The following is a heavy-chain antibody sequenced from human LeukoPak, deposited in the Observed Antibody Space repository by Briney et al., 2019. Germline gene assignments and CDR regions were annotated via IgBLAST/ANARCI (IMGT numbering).Heavy chain of an antibody. Sequence: GGSLRLSCAASGFTVSSNYMSWVRQAPGKGLEWVAVVSYDGSNKYFADSVKGRFTISRDNPKNTLYLQMNSLRPEDTAVYYCAKSTTVTTQQRGYFDYWGQGTLVTVSS. CDR1: GFTVSSNY. CDR3: AKSTTVTTQQRGYFDY. CDR2: VSYDGSNK. D-gene: IGHD4-11*01. J-gene: IGHJ4*02. V-gene: IGHV3-30*18.